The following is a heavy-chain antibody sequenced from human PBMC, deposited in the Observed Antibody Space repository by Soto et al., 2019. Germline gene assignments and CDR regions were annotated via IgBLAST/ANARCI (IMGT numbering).Heavy chain of an antibody. CDR2: IIPFFGTT. CDR3: TRGSHSPGIAMDGFSY. CDR1: GVPLSNYG. D-gene: IGHD2-2*03. J-gene: IGHJ4*02. Sequence: SVKVSCKASGVPLSNYGISWVRQAPGQGLEWLGGIIPFFGTTKYAQKFQGRVTITADESTSTSYMEVSGLTSEDTAIYYCTRGSHSPGIAMDGFSYWGQGTLVTVSS. V-gene: IGHV1-69*13.